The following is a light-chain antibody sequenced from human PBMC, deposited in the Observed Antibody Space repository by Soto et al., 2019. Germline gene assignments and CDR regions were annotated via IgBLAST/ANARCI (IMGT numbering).Light chain of an antibody. V-gene: IGLV1-44*01. CDR3: AAWDDSLNEVV. CDR1: SSNIGSNT. J-gene: IGLJ2*01. Sequence: QSVLTQPPSASGTPGQRVTISCSGSSSNIGSNTVNWYQQLPGTAPKLLIYSNNQRPSGVPDRFSGSKSGTSASLAISGLQSEDEADYYCAAWDDSLNEVVFGGGT. CDR2: SNN.